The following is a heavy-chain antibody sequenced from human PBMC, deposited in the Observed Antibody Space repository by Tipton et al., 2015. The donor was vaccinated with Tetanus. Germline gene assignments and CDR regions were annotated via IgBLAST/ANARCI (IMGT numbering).Heavy chain of an antibody. CDR1: GGSISPYY. D-gene: IGHD2-21*02. Sequence: TLSLTCTVSGGSISPYYWSWIRQPPGKGLEWIGYIYYSGSTNYNPSLKSRVTIAVDTSKNQLSLKMRYVTAADTAVYYCARNGSVTPKTLYYHSSGMDVWGQGTTVTVSS. CDR3: ARNGSVTPKTLYYHSSGMDV. V-gene: IGHV4-59*01. CDR2: IYYSGST. J-gene: IGHJ6*02.